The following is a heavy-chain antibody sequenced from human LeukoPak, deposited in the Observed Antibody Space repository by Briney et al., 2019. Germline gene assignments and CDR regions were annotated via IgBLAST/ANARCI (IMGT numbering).Heavy chain of an antibody. CDR1: GGSISSYY. D-gene: IGHD4-17*01. J-gene: IGHJ3*02. Sequence: PSETLSLTCTVSGGSISSYYWNWIRQPAGKGLEWIGRIYTSAYITEITNYNPSLKSRVTLSIDTSKNQFSLRLSSVTAADTAMFYCAKGNGDDDAFDIWGQGTMVTVSS. V-gene: IGHV4-4*07. CDR3: AKGNGDDDAFDI. CDR2: IYTSAYITEIT.